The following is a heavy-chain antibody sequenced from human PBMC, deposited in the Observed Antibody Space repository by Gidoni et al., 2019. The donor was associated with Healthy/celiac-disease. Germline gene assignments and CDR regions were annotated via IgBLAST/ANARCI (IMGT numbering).Heavy chain of an antibody. D-gene: IGHD3-3*01. V-gene: IGHV3-30*01. CDR3: ARVGATYYDFWSGYSGTRDGGTNYFDY. Sequence: VAVISYDGSNKYYADSVKGRFTISRDNSKNTLYLQMNSLRAEDTAVYYCARVGATYYDFWSGYSGTRDGGTNYFDYWGQGTLVTVSS. CDR2: ISYDGSNK. J-gene: IGHJ4*02.